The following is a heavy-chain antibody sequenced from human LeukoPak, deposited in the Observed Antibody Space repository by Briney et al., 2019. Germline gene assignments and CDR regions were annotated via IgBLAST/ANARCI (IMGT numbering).Heavy chain of an antibody. D-gene: IGHD5-24*01. CDR3: ARSVEMATFDY. Sequence: SETLSLTCVVSGGSISTYYWSWIRQPPGEGLEWIGYIYYSGSTNYNPSLKSRVTISVDTSKNQFSLKLSSVTAADTAVYYCARSVEMATFDYWGQGTLVTVSS. CDR1: GGSISTYY. V-gene: IGHV4-59*01. CDR2: IYYSGST. J-gene: IGHJ4*02.